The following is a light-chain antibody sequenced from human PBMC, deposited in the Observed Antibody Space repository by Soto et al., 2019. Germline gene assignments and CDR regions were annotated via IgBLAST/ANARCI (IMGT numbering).Light chain of an antibody. CDR2: DVS. CDR3: SSYRSSSTLGV. V-gene: IGLV2-14*03. CDR1: SSDVGGYSS. Sequence: QSALTQPASVSGSPGQSITISCTGTSSDVGGYSSVSWYQQHPGKAPKLMIYDVSNRPSGVSNRFSGSKSGNTASLTISGLQAEDEADYYCSSYRSSSTLGVFGTGTKVTVL. J-gene: IGLJ1*01.